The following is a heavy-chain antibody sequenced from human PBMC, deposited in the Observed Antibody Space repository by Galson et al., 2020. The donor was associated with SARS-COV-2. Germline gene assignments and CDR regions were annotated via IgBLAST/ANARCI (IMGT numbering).Heavy chain of an antibody. CDR3: ARTLGYCSRTSCSNWFDP. D-gene: IGHD2-2*01. CDR1: GGSISSSNYY. Sequence: SETLSLTCTVSGGSISSSNYYWGWIRQPPGKGLEWIGHIYYSGNTNYNPSIKSRVTISVDTSKSHFSLKLSSVTAADTAVYYCARTLGYCSRTSCSNWFDPWGQGTLVTVSS. V-gene: IGHV4-39*02. CDR2: IYYSGNT. J-gene: IGHJ5*02.